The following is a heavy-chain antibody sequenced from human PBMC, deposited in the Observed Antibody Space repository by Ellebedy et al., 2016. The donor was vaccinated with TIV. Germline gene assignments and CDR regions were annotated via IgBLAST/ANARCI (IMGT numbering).Heavy chain of an antibody. J-gene: IGHJ2*01. CDR2: IIPIFGTA. V-gene: IGHV1-69*01. Sequence: KISXAASGFTFSSYAISWVRQAPGQGLEWMGGIIPIFGTANYAQKFQGRVTITADESTSTAYMELSSLRSEDMAVYYCATERGNWQYFEVWGRGTLVTVSS. CDR3: ATERGNWQYFEV. D-gene: IGHD1-1*01. CDR1: GFTFSSYA.